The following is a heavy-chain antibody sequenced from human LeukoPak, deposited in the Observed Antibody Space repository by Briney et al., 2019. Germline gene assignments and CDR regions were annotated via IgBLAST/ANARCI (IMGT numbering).Heavy chain of an antibody. Sequence: ASVKVSCKASGGTFSSYAISWVRQAPGQGLEWMGRINPNSGGTNYAQKFQGRVTMTRDTSISTAYMELSRLRSDDTAVYYCARTVAGNPPDYWGQGTLVTVSS. J-gene: IGHJ4*02. D-gene: IGHD6-19*01. CDR2: INPNSGGT. CDR3: ARTVAGNPPDY. CDR1: GGTFSSYA. V-gene: IGHV1-2*02.